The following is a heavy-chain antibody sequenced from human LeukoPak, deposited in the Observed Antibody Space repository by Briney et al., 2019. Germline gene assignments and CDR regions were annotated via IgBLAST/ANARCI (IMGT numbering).Heavy chain of an antibody. CDR3: ARYAMIVVATDDAFDI. V-gene: IGHV3-53*01. J-gene: IGHJ3*02. Sequence: PGGSLRLSCAASGFTVSSNYMSRVRQAPGKGLEWVSVIYSGGSTYYADSVKGRFTISRDNSKNTLYLQMNSLRAEDTAVYYCARYAMIVVATDDAFDIWGQGTMVTVSS. D-gene: IGHD3-22*01. CDR1: GFTVSSNY. CDR2: IYSGGST.